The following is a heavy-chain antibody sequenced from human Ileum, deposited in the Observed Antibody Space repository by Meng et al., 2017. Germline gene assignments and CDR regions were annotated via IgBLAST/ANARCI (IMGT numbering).Heavy chain of an antibody. CDR2: IQYDGRKE. CDR1: GFTFSSYG. Sequence: GESLKISCAASGFTFSSYGMHWVRQAPGKGLEWVATIQYDGRKEYSADSVKGRFTISRDNSRNTLYLKMNSLRAEDTAVYYCAKDVDDNWNDRAFDTWGQGTMVTVSS. J-gene: IGHJ3*02. CDR3: AKDVDDNWNDRAFDT. D-gene: IGHD1-1*01. V-gene: IGHV3-30*02.